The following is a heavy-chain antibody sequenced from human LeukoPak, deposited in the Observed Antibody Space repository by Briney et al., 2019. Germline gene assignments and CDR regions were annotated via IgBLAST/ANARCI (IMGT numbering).Heavy chain of an antibody. V-gene: IGHV4-59*01. CDR1: GDSISSYY. D-gene: IGHD6-13*01. CDR3: ARDAGIAAGIGSFDY. CDR2: IYYSGST. Sequence: SETLSLTCTVSGDSISSYYWSWIRQPPGKGLEWIGYIYYSGSTNYNPSLKSRVTISVDTSKNQFSLKLSSATAADTAVYYCARDAGIAAGIGSFDYWGQGTLVTVSS. J-gene: IGHJ4*02.